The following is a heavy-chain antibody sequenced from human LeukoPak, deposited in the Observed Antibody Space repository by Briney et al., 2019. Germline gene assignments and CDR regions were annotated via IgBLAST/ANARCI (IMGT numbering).Heavy chain of an antibody. D-gene: IGHD3-3*01. CDR3: AREAAITIFGVVNYNWFDP. J-gene: IGHJ5*02. Sequence: ASETLSLTCAVYGGSFSGYYWSWLRQPPGKGLEWIGEFNHSGSTNYNPSLKSRVTISVDTSKNQFSLKLSSVPAADTAVYYCAREAAITIFGVVNYNWFDPWGQGTLVTVSS. CDR2: FNHSGST. V-gene: IGHV4-34*01. CDR1: GGSFSGYY.